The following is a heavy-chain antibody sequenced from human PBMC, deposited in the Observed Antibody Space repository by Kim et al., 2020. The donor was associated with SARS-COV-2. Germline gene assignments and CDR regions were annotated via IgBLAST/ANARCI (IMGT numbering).Heavy chain of an antibody. V-gene: IGHV1-8*01. Sequence: YAQKFKGGVTMTRNTSISTAYMELSGLRSEDTAVYYCARETTGDYYGMDVWGQGTTVTVSS. D-gene: IGHD4-17*01. CDR3: ARETTGDYYGMDV. J-gene: IGHJ6*02.